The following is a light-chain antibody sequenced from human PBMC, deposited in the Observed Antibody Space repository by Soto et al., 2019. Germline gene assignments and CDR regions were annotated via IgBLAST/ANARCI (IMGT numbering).Light chain of an antibody. CDR2: AAS. CDR3: QQLNSYPHAVT. CDR1: QGISSY. Sequence: DIQLTQSPSFLSAFVGDRVTITCRASQGISSYLAWYQQKAGKAPKLLIYAASTLQSGVPSRFSGSGSGTEFTLTISSLQPEDFATYYGQQLNSYPHAVTFAGGPKVDIK. J-gene: IGKJ4*01. V-gene: IGKV1-9*01.